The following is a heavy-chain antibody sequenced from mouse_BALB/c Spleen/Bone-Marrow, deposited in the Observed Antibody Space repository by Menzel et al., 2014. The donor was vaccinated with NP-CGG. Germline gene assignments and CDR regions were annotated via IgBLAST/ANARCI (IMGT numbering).Heavy chain of an antibody. CDR3: ARGTTVYYFDY. CDR2: IYPGSGGT. J-gene: IGHJ2*01. D-gene: IGHD1-1*01. CDR1: GYAFTNYL. Sequence: VQLQQSGAELVRPGTSVKVSCKASGYAFTNYLIDWVKQRPGQGLEWIGVIYPGSGGTNYDEKFRDKATLTADKSSSTAYMQHSSLASDDSAVYFCARGTTVYYFDYWGQGTTLTVSS. V-gene: IGHV1-54*01.